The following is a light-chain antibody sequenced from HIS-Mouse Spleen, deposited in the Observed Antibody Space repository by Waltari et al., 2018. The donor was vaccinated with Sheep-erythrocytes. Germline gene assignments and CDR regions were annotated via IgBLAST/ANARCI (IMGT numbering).Light chain of an antibody. V-gene: IGKV1-33*01. Sequence: ASVGDRVTITCQASQDISNYLNWFQQKPGKAPKLLIYDASSFPTRVPSRFSGAGSGTAFTFTILLLPPSLLSPSSSPPSFPLLTFGGGTKVEI. CDR3: PPSFPLLT. CDR1: QDISNY. J-gene: IGKJ4*01. CDR2: DAS.